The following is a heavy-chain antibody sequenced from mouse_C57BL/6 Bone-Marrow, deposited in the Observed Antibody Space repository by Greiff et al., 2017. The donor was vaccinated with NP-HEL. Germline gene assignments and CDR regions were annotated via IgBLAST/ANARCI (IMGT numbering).Heavy chain of an antibody. Sequence: VQLQQPGAELVRPGSSVKLSCKASGYTFTSYWMDWVKQRPGQGLEWIGNIYPSDSETHYNQKFKDKATLTVDKSSSTAYMQLSSLTSEDSAVYYCAIYYDPYWYFDVWGTGTTVTVSS. CDR2: IYPSDSET. CDR3: AIYYDPYWYFDV. J-gene: IGHJ1*03. V-gene: IGHV1-61*01. D-gene: IGHD2-4*01. CDR1: GYTFTSYW.